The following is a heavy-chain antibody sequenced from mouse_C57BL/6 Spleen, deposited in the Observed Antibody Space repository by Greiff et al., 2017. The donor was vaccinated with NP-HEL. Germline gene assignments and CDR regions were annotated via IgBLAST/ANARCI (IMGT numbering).Heavy chain of an antibody. CDR1: GYSITSGYY. Sequence: EVQLVESGPGLVKPSQSLSLTCSVTGYSITSGYYWNWIRQFPGNKLEWMGYISYDGSNNYNPSLKNRISITRDTSKNQFFLKLNSVTTEDTATYYCARVNYGSPFDDWGQGTTLTVSS. CDR2: ISYDGSN. D-gene: IGHD1-1*01. CDR3: ARVNYGSPFDD. V-gene: IGHV3-6*01. J-gene: IGHJ2*01.